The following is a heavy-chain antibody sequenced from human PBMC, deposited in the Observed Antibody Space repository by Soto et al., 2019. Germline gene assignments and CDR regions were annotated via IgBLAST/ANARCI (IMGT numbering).Heavy chain of an antibody. CDR2: INTDGST. V-gene: IGHV3-23*01. Sequence: EVQLLESGGGLVQPGGSLRLSCATSGFTFSSYAMSWARQGPGKGLEWVSSINTDGSTYYIDSVKGRFTISRDISKNTLYLQMNNLRAEDTAIYYCAKTYYFDSWGQGTLVTVSS. CDR3: AKTYYFDS. CDR1: GFTFSSYA. J-gene: IGHJ4*02.